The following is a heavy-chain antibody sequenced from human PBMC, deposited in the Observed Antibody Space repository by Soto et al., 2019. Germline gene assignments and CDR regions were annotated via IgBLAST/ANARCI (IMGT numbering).Heavy chain of an antibody. D-gene: IGHD2-15*01. CDR3: ARLTGGFSGGSCYSLASNWFDP. CDR1: GGSISSSSYY. V-gene: IGHV4-39*01. Sequence: SETLSLTCTVSGGSISSSSYYWGWIRQPPGKGLEWIGSIYYSGSTYYNPSLKSRVTISVDTSKNQFSLKLSSVTAADTAVCYCARLTGGFSGGSCYSLASNWFDPWGQGTLVTVSS. J-gene: IGHJ5*02. CDR2: IYYSGST.